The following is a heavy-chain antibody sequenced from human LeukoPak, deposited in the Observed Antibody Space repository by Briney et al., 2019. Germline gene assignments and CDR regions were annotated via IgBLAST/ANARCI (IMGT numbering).Heavy chain of an antibody. CDR3: ARDGTAAGLYFDL. Sequence: AGGSLRLSCAVSGFTFSDYWMNWVRQAQGKGLEWVASIKQDGGEKSYVDSVKGRFTISRDNPKNSLYLQMSSLRAEDTAVYYCARDGTAAGLYFDLWGQGTLVTVSS. CDR2: IKQDGGEK. J-gene: IGHJ4*01. CDR1: GFTFSDYW. V-gene: IGHV3-7*01. D-gene: IGHD6-13*01.